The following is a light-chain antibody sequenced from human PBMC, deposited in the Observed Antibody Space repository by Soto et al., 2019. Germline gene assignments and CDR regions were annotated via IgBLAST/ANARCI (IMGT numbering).Light chain of an antibody. J-gene: IGKJ5*01. CDR2: AAS. Sequence: DIQMTQSPSSLAASIGDGVTITCRASQNINTYLNWYQQKPGKAPKLLISAASNLQSGVPSRFSGSGSGTDFTLTISGLQPEDFATYYCQQSFSTLLISFGQGTRLEI. CDR1: QNINTY. V-gene: IGKV1-39*01. CDR3: QQSFSTLLIS.